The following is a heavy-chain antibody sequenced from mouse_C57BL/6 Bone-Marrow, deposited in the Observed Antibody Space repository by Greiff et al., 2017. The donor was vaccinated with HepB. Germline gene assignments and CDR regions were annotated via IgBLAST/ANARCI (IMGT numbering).Heavy chain of an antibody. J-gene: IGHJ3*01. V-gene: IGHV2-4*01. D-gene: IGHD2-4*01. CDR1: GFSLTSYG. CDR3: ANDYAGFAY. CDR2: IWSGGST. Sequence: VKLVESGPGLVQPSQSLSITCTVSGFSLTSYGVHWVRQPPGKGLEWLGVIWSGGSTDYNAAFISRLSISKDNSKSQVFFKMNSLQADDTAIYYCANDYAGFAYWGQGTLVTVSA.